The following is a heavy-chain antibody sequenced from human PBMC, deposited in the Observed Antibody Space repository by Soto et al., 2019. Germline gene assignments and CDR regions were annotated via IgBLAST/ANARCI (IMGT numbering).Heavy chain of an antibody. V-gene: IGHV1-8*02. Sequence: ASVKVSCKASGCTFTSYAISWVRQAPGQGLEWMGWMIPNSGNTGYAQKFQGRVTMTRNTSISTAYMELSSLRSEDTAVYYCARGSYDFWSGYYQSDYYYYYMDVWGKGTTVTVSS. CDR2: MIPNSGNT. J-gene: IGHJ6*03. D-gene: IGHD3-3*01. CDR3: ARGSYDFWSGYYQSDYYYYYMDV. CDR1: GCTFTSYA.